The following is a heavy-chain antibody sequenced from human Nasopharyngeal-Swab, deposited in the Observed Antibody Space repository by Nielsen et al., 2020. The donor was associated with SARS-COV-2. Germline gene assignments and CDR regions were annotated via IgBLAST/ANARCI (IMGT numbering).Heavy chain of an antibody. CDR2: IWYDGSNK. J-gene: IGHJ3*02. Sequence: GGSLRLSCAASGFTFSSYGMHWVRQAPGKGLEWVAVIWYDGSNKYYADSVKGRFTISRDNSKNTLYLQMNSLRAEDTAVYYCAKPSSGSYYAAFDIWGQGTMVTVSS. CDR3: AKPSSGSYYAAFDI. D-gene: IGHD1-26*01. CDR1: GFTFSSYG. V-gene: IGHV3-30*02.